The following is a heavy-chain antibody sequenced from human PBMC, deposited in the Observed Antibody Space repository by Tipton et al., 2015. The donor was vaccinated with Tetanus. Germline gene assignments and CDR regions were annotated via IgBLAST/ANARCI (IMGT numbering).Heavy chain of an antibody. D-gene: IGHD2-21*02. CDR2: ISSSRYI. V-gene: IGHV3-21*01. CDR3: ARGMAEASNCGGDCYSDY. CDR1: GFTLSRYT. J-gene: IGHJ4*02. Sequence: SLRLSCAASGFTLSRYTLNWVRQAPGKGLEWVSSISSSRYIYYADSVKGRSTISRDNAKNSLYLQMISLRVEDTAVYSCARGMAEASNCGGDCYSDYWGQGTLVTVSS.